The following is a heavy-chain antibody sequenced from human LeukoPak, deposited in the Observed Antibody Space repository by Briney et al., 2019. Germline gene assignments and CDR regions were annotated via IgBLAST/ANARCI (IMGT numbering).Heavy chain of an antibody. Sequence: GGSLRLSCAASGFTFSSYAMSWVRQAPGKGLEWVSAISGSGGSTYYADSVKGRFTISRDNSKNTLYLQMNSLRAEDTAVYYCAKVYRDGCNFGINRARGAAVDDIWGQGTMVTVSS. CDR1: GFTFSSYA. V-gene: IGHV3-23*01. D-gene: IGHD5-24*01. J-gene: IGHJ3*02. CDR2: ISGSGGST. CDR3: AKVYRDGCNFGINRARGAAVDDI.